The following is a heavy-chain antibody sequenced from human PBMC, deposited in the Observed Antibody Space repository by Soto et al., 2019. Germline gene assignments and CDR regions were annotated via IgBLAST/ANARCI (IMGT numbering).Heavy chain of an antibody. D-gene: IGHD3-16*01. CDR2: ISVYNGNT. CDR1: GYTFTNFG. Sequence: QVHLVQSGAEVKKPGASVKVSCTASGYTFTNFGISWVRQAPGQGHEWRGWISVYNGNTNYAQMIQGRVTMTSDIATSTAYMGLMSLRSDDTAVYYCARWGSPIGDWGQGTLVTVSS. V-gene: IGHV1-18*01. J-gene: IGHJ4*02. CDR3: ARWGSPIGD.